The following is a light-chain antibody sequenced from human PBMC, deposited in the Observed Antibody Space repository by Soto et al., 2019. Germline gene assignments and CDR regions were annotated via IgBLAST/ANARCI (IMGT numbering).Light chain of an antibody. Sequence: DIQMTQSPSTLSGSVGDRVTITCRASQTISSWLAWYQQKPGKAPKLLIYKASTLKSGVPSRFSGSGSGTEFTLTIGSLQPDDFATYYRQHYNSYSEAFGQGTKV. CDR1: QTISSW. J-gene: IGKJ1*01. CDR3: QHYNSYSEA. V-gene: IGKV1-5*03. CDR2: KAS.